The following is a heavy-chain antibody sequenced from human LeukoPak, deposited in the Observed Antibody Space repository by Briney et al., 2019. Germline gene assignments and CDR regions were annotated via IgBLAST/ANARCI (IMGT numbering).Heavy chain of an antibody. Sequence: PSETLSLTCTVSGGSISSYYWSWIRQPPGKGLEWIGYIYYSGSTNYNPSLKSRVTISVDTSKNQFSLKLSSVTAADTAVHYCARGEDGYNFDSYYYYMDVWGKGTTVTVSS. CDR1: GGSISSYY. CDR3: ARGEDGYNFDSYYYYMDV. V-gene: IGHV4-59*01. CDR2: IYYSGST. D-gene: IGHD5-24*01. J-gene: IGHJ6*03.